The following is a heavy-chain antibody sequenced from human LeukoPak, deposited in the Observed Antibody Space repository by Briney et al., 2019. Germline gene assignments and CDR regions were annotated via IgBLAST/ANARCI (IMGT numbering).Heavy chain of an antibody. CDR2: IIPIFGTA. Sequence: ASVKVSCKASGGTFNSYAISWVRQAPGQGLEWMGGIIPIFGTANYAQKFQGRVTITADESTSTAYMELSSLRSEDTAVYYCARVGSSSWYVGWFDPWGQGTLVTVSS. CDR1: GGTFNSYA. V-gene: IGHV1-69*01. D-gene: IGHD6-13*01. CDR3: ARVGSSSWYVGWFDP. J-gene: IGHJ5*02.